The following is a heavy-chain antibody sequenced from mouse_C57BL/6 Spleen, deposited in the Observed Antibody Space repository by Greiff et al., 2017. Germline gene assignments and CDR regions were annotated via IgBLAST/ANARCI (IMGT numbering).Heavy chain of an antibody. CDR3: ARSDYYGGGEDY. CDR1: GYAFSSSW. CDR2: IYPGDGDT. V-gene: IGHV1-82*01. J-gene: IGHJ2*01. Sequence: QVQLKQSGPELVKPGASVKISCKASGYAFSSSWMNWVKQRPGKGLEWIGRIYPGDGDTNYNGKFKGKATLTADKSSSTAYMQLNSLTSEDSAVYFCARSDYYGGGEDYWGQGTTLTVSS. D-gene: IGHD1-1*01.